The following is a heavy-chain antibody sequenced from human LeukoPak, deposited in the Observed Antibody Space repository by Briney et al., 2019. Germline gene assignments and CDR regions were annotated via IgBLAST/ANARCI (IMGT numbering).Heavy chain of an antibody. CDR1: EFTLRSYN. J-gene: IGHJ5*02. CDR3: ARGHGANGPNWFDL. Sequence: GGSLRLSCAAPEFTLRSYNMNWVRQAPGKGLEWVSAISGDGTNTYYIDSVKGRFTISRDISQNVMFLQLNSLRAEDTAVYYCARGHGANGPNWFDLWGQGTLVTVSS. V-gene: IGHV3-23*01. CDR2: ISGDGTNT. D-gene: IGHD4/OR15-4a*01.